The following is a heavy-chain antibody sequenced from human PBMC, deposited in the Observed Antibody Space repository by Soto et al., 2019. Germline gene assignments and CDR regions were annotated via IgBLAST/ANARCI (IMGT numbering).Heavy chain of an antibody. CDR1: AGTFSSYA. CDR3: ARDATGTTVTQFDY. CDR2: IVPIFGTA. D-gene: IGHD4-17*01. V-gene: IGHV1-69*13. Sequence: SVKVFCKASAGTFSSYAISWGRQAPGQGREWMGGIVPIFGTANYAQKFQGRGTITADESTSTAYMELSSLRAEDTAVYYCARDATGTTVTQFDYWGQGTLVTVSS. J-gene: IGHJ4*02.